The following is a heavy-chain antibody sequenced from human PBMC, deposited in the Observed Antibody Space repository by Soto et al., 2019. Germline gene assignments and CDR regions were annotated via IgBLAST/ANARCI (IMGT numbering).Heavy chain of an antibody. J-gene: IGHJ4*02. V-gene: IGHV3-23*01. CDR1: GFTFSSYA. CDR3: AKTPPVGYDFLDY. Sequence: EVQLLESGGGLVQPGGSLRLSCAASGFTFSSYAMSWVRQAPGKGLEWVSAISGSGGSTYYAASVKGRSTISRDNSKNTRYLQMNRLRSEDTAVYYCAKTPPVGYDFLDYGGQGTLVTVSS. D-gene: IGHD5-12*01. CDR2: ISGSGGST.